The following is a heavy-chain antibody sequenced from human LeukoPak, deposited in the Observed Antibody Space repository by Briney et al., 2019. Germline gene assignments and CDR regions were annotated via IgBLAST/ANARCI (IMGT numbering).Heavy chain of an antibody. D-gene: IGHD3-22*01. J-gene: IGHJ4*02. Sequence: PSQTLSLTCTVSGASFNSDDQYWNWIRQSPGKGLEWIGSIHPSGMLYNDPSLESRVTMSRDTSKNQFSLDLTSGTAADTAVYFCSRGLDSRKLGYWGQGILVTVSS. CDR2: IHPSGML. CDR1: GASFNSDDQY. CDR3: SRGLDSRKLGY. V-gene: IGHV4-31*03.